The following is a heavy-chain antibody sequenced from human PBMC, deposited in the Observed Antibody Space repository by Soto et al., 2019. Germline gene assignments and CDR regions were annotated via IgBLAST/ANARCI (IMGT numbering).Heavy chain of an antibody. Sequence: LVSSSRCSDNXFTRYLIVWVRPMRGKGRECMGMIYPGYSDTRYSPPFQGQVTISADKYISTAYLQWSSLKASDNAMYYCARMDSSGLGIDYWGQGTLGTVS. CDR3: ARMDSSGLGIDY. D-gene: IGHD3-22*01. J-gene: IGHJ4*02. CDR1: DNXFTRYL. CDR2: IYPGYSDT. V-gene: IGHV5-51*01.